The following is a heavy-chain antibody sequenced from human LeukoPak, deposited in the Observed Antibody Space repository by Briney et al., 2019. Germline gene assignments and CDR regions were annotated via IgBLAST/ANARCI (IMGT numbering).Heavy chain of an antibody. V-gene: IGHV4-34*01. J-gene: IGHJ5*02. CDR2: INHSGST. D-gene: IGHD3-3*01. Sequence: PSETLSLTCAVYGGSFSGYYWSWLRQPPGKGLEWIGEINHSGSTNYNPSLKSRVTISVDTSKNQFSLKLSSVTAADTAVYYCARGAVRYDFWSGYYTRWFDPWGQGTLVTVSS. CDR1: GGSFSGYY. CDR3: ARGAVRYDFWSGYYTRWFDP.